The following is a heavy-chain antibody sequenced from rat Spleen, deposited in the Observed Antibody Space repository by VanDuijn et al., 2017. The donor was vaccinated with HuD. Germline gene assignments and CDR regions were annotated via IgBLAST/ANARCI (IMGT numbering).Heavy chain of an antibody. CDR1: GFTFSDYA. Sequence: EVQLVESDGGLVQPGKSLKLSCAASGFTFSDYAMAWVRQAPKKGLEWVAYISSDGGRNFYRDSVKGRFTISRDNAKSTLSLQMDSLRSADTATYYCARRHYGYTDYFDYWGQGVMVTVSS. CDR3: ARRHYGYTDYFDY. CDR2: ISSDGGRN. V-gene: IGHV5-17*01. J-gene: IGHJ2*01. D-gene: IGHD1-9*01.